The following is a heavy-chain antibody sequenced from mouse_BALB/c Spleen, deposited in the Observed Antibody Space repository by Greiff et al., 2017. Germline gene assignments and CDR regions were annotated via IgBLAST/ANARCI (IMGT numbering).Heavy chain of an antibody. CDR2: IRSKSNNYAT. CDR1: GFTFNTNA. CDR3: VREDYDGYFDY. J-gene: IGHJ2*01. V-gene: IGHV10S3*01. Sequence: GGGLVQPKGSLKLSCAASGFTFNTNAMNWVRQAPGKGLEWVARIRSKSNNYATYYADSVKDRFTISRDDSQSMLYLQMNNLKTEDTAMYYCVREDYDGYFDYWGQGTTLTVSS. D-gene: IGHD2-4*01.